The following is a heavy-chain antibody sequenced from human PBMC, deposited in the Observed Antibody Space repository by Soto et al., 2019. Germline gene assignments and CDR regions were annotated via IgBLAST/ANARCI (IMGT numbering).Heavy chain of an antibody. Sequence: GESLKISCNVSGYSFTSYWIGWVRQMPGKGLEWMGIIYPGDSDTRYSPSFQGQVTISADKSISTAYLQWSSLKASDTAMYYCAGGGVRGVITRTRDYYGMDVWGQGTTVTVSS. J-gene: IGHJ6*02. CDR2: IYPGDSDT. CDR3: AGGGVRGVITRTRDYYGMDV. V-gene: IGHV5-51*01. CDR1: GYSFTSYW. D-gene: IGHD3-10*01.